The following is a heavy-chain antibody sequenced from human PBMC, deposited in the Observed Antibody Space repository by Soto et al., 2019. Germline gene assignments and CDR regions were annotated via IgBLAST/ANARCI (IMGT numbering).Heavy chain of an antibody. Sequence: SETLSLTCAVYGGSFIGYYWSWIRQPPGKGLEWIGEINHSGSTNYNPSLKSRVTISVDTSKNQFSLKLSSVTAADTAVYYCARGRRSYYGSGSYYNVFSYYYYGMDVWGQGTTVTVSS. CDR3: ARGRRSYYGSGSYYNVFSYYYYGMDV. V-gene: IGHV4-34*01. J-gene: IGHJ6*02. CDR2: INHSGST. D-gene: IGHD3-10*01. CDR1: GGSFIGYY.